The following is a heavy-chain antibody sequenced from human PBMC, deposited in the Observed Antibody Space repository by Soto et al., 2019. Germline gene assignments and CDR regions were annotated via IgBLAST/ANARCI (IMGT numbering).Heavy chain of an antibody. CDR1: GGSFSGYY. CDR3: ARGRLRFWFDP. V-gene: IGHV4-34*01. CDR2: INHSGST. J-gene: IGHJ5*02. Sequence: QVQLQQWGAGLLKPSETLSLTCAVYGGSFSGYYWSWIRQPPGKGLEWMGEINHSGSTNYNPSLKSRVTISVDTSKNQFSLKLSSVTAADTAVYYCARGRLRFWFDPWGQGTLVTVSS.